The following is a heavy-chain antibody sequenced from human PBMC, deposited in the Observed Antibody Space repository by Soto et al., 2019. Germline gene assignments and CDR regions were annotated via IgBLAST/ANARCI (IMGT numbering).Heavy chain of an antibody. V-gene: IGHV4-34*01. CDR1: GGSFSGYY. Sequence: VQLQQGGAGLLKPSETLSLTCAVYGGSFSGYYLSWIRQPPGKGLEWIGEINHSGSTNYNPSLKSRLPISVDTSKYQFSLKLSSVTDSDKAVYYCAREVILTGHDAFDIWGQGTMVTVSS. J-gene: IGHJ3*02. CDR2: INHSGST. CDR3: AREVILTGHDAFDI. D-gene: IGHD3-9*01.